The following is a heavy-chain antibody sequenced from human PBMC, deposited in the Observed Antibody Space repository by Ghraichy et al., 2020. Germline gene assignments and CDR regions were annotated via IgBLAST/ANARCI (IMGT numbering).Heavy chain of an antibody. CDR3: AKGGCSGGSCDSSPYYYYGMDV. Sequence: GGSGLSCAASGFTFSSYDMSWVRQAPGKGLEWVSAISGGGASTYYADSVKGRFTISRDNSKNTLYLQMNSLRAEDTAVYYCAKGGCSGGSCDSSPYYYYGMDVWGQGTTVTVSS. CDR2: ISGGGAST. D-gene: IGHD2-15*01. CDR1: GFTFSSYD. V-gene: IGHV3-23*01. J-gene: IGHJ6*02.